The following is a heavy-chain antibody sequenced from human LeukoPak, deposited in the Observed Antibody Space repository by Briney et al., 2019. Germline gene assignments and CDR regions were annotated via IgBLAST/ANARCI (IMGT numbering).Heavy chain of an antibody. J-gene: IGHJ5*02. CDR2: INPSGGST. Sequence: ASVKVSCKASGYTFTSYYMHWVRQAPGQGLEWMGIINPSGGSTSYAQKFQVRVTMTRDTSTSEVYMELSSLRSEDTAVYYCARDYCSSTSCSRASWFDPWGQGTLVTVSS. CDR3: ARDYCSSTSCSRASWFDP. D-gene: IGHD2-2*01. V-gene: IGHV1-46*03. CDR1: GYTFTSYY.